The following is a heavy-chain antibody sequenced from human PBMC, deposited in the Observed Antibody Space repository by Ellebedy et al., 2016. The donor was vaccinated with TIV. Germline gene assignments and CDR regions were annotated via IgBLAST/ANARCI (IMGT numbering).Heavy chain of an antibody. V-gene: IGHV3-23*01. CDR2: ISRTDDST. D-gene: IGHD4-17*01. CDR3: AKDRDDAGDFVFDS. J-gene: IGHJ4*02. CDR1: GFTSSNYV. Sequence: GGSLRLXXTASGFTSSNYVMSWVRQAPGKGLKWVSGISRTDDSTYYADSVKGRFTISRDDPKSTLYLQMNNLRAEDTAVYYCAKDRDDAGDFVFDSWGQGTLVTVSS.